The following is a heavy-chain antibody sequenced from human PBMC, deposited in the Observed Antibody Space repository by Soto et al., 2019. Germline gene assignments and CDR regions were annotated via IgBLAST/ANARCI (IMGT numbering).Heavy chain of an antibody. CDR3: AHRPSYCSGGSCESGFDY. CDR1: GFSLSTSGVG. CDR2: IYWDDDK. Sequence: QITLKESGPTLVKPTQTLTLTCTFSGFSLSTSGVGVGWIRQPPGKALEGLALIYWDDDKRYSPSLKSRLTITKDTSKNQVVLTMTNMDPVDTATYYCAHRPSYCSGGSCESGFDYWGQGTLVTVSS. J-gene: IGHJ4*02. V-gene: IGHV2-5*02. D-gene: IGHD2-15*01.